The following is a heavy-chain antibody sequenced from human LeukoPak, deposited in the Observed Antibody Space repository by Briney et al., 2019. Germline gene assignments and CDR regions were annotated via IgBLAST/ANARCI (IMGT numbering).Heavy chain of an antibody. J-gene: IGHJ4*02. CDR2: INHSGST. Sequence: SETLSPTCAVYGGSFSRYYWSWIRQPPGKGLEWIGEINHSGSTNYNPSLKSRVTISVDTSKNQFSLKLSSVTAADTAVYYCARGRVVVPAAIRSLFDYWGQGTLVTVSS. CDR3: ARGRVVVPAAIRSLFDY. V-gene: IGHV4-34*01. D-gene: IGHD2-2*02. CDR1: GGSFSRYY.